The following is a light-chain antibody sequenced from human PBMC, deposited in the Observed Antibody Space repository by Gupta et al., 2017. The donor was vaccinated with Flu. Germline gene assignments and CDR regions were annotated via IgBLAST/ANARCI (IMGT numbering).Light chain of an antibody. CDR2: DVS. J-gene: IGLJ1*01. CDR3: CSYAGSYTYV. CDR1: SSDVGGYNY. Sequence: QSALTQPRSVFGSPGQSVTISCTGTSSDVGGYNYVSWYQQHPGKAPKLMIYDVSKRPSGVPDRFSGSKSGNTASLTISGLQAEDEVDYYCCSYAGSYTYVFGTGTKVTVL. V-gene: IGLV2-11*01.